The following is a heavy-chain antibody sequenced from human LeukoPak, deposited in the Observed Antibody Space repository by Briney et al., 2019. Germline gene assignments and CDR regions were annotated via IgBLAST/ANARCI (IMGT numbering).Heavy chain of an antibody. V-gene: IGHV1-2*02. CDR3: ARDGVGATLHFDY. CDR1: GYTFTGYY. Sequence: ASVKVSCKASGYTFTGYYMHWVRQAPGQGLEWMGWINSNSGGTNYAQKFQGRVTMTRDTSISTAYMELSRLRSDDTAVYYCARDGVGATLHFDYWGQGTLVTVSS. J-gene: IGHJ4*02. CDR2: INSNSGGT. D-gene: IGHD1-26*01.